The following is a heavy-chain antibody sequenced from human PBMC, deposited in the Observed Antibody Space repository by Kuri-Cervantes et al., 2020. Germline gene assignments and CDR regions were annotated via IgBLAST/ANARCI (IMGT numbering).Heavy chain of an antibody. CDR3: ARVGQLVMRA. V-gene: IGHV3-74*01. CDR1: GFTFSSYW. D-gene: IGHD6-13*01. Sequence: GESLKISCAASGFTFSSYWMHWVRQAPGKGLVWVSRINSDGSSTSYADSVKGRFTISRDNAKNTLYLQMNSLRAEDTAVYYRARVGQLVMRAWGQGTLVTVSS. J-gene: IGHJ5*02. CDR2: INSDGSST.